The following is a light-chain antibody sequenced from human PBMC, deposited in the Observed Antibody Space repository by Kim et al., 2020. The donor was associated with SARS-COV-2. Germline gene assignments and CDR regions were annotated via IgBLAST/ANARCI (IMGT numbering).Light chain of an antibody. V-gene: IGLV2-8*01. Sequence: QSVTISCTGTSSDVGGYNYVSWYQQHPGPAPKLMIYEVTERPSGVPDRFSGSKSGNTASLTVSGLQAEDEADYYCSSYAGSNNPYVFGTGAKVTVL. CDR1: SSDVGGYNY. J-gene: IGLJ1*01. CDR3: SSYAGSNNPYV. CDR2: EVT.